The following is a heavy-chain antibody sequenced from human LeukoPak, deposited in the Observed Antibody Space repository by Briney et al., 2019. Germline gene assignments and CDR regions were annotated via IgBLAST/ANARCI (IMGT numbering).Heavy chain of an antibody. D-gene: IGHD2-2*01. CDR1: GGSISSGDYY. J-gene: IGHJ6*02. Sequence: RSQTLSLTCTVSGGSISSGDYYWSWIRQPPGKGLEWIGYIYYSGSTYYNPSLKSRVTISVDTSKNQFSLKLSSVTAADTAVYYCASDSVYCSSTSCYYYGMDVWGQGTTVTVSS. CDR2: IYYSGST. V-gene: IGHV4-30-4*01. CDR3: ASDSVYCSSTSCYYYGMDV.